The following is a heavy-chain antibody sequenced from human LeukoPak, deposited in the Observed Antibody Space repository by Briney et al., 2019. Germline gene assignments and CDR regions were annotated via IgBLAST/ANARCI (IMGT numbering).Heavy chain of an antibody. J-gene: IGHJ4*02. CDR1: GYTFTSYA. D-gene: IGHD5-24*01. V-gene: IGHV1-3*01. CDR2: INAGHGNT. Sequence: ASVKVSCKASGYTFTSYAIQWVRQAPGQRLEWMGWINAGHGNTKYSQNFQGRVTITRDTSASTAYMELSSLRSEDTAVYYCASRTSDGSHWVEYWGQGTLVTVSS. CDR3: ASRTSDGSHWVEY.